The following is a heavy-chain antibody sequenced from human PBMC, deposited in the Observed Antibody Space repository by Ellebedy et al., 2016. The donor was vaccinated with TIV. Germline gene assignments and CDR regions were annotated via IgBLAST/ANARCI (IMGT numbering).Heavy chain of an antibody. CDR2: IIPMFGTA. D-gene: IGHD3-10*01. Sequence: AASVKVSCKASGGTFSNHGISWVRQAPGQGLEWMGGIIPMFGTANYAQKFQGRVTITADESTTTAYLELNSLRSDETAVYYCAERLSRGYYFDYWGQGTLVTVSS. V-gene: IGHV1-69*13. CDR1: GGTFSNHG. CDR3: AERLSRGYYFDY. J-gene: IGHJ4*02.